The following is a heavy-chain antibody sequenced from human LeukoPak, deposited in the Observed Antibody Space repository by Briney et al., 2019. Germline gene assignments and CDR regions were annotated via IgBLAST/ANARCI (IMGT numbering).Heavy chain of an antibody. CDR3: ARDALGYCSSASCYTRGYFDY. CDR1: GYTFTGYY. J-gene: IGHJ4*02. CDR2: INPSGGST. V-gene: IGHV1-46*01. D-gene: IGHD2-2*02. Sequence: ASVKVSCKASGYTFTGYYMHWVRQAPGQGLEWMGWINPSGGSTSYAQKFQGRVTMTRDTSTSTVYMELSSLRSEDTAVYYCARDALGYCSSASCYTRGYFDYWGQGTLVTVSS.